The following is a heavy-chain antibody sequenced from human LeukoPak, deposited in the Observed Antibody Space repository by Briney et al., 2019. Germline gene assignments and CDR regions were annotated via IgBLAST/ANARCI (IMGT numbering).Heavy chain of an antibody. CDR2: IYYSGSA. V-gene: IGHV4-59*01. CDR1: GGSIRSYY. CDR3: AREGGYDFDGGSYRHGMDV. J-gene: IGHJ6*02. Sequence: SETLSLTCTVSGGSIRSYYWSWIRQPPGKGLEWIGKIYYSGSANYNPSLKSRVTISVDRSKNQFSLKLSSVTAADTALYYCAREGGYDFDGGSYRHGMDVWGQGTTVTVSS. D-gene: IGHD5-12*01.